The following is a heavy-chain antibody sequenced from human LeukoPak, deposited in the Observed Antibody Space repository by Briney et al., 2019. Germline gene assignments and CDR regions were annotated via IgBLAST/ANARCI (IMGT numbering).Heavy chain of an antibody. Sequence: GGSLRLSCAASGFTFSSYGMHWVRQAPGKGLEWVAVLSYDGSDKYYADSVKGRFTISRDNSKNTLYLQMNSLRAEDTAVYYCAKDRSIAARPYYFDYWGQGTLVTVSS. J-gene: IGHJ4*02. CDR2: LSYDGSDK. CDR3: AKDRSIAARPYYFDY. CDR1: GFTFSSYG. D-gene: IGHD6-6*01. V-gene: IGHV3-30*18.